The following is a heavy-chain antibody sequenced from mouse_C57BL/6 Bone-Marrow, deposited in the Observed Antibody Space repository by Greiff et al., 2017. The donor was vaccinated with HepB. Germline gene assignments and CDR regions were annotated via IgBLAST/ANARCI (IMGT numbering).Heavy chain of an antibody. V-gene: IGHV2-2*01. CDR2: IWSGGST. CDR3: ARNWYYDAMDD. CDR1: GFSLTSYG. Sequence: QVQLKESGPGLVQPSQSLSITCTVSGFSLTSYGVHWVRQSPGKGLEWLGVIWSGGSTDYNAAFISRLSIRKDNSKSQVFFKMNNLQADDTAIEYCARNWYYDAMDDWGQGTSVTVSS. D-gene: IGHD1-1*02. J-gene: IGHJ4*01.